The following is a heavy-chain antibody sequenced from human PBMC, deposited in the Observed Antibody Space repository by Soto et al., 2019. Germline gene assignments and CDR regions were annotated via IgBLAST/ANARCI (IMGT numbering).Heavy chain of an antibody. Sequence: EVQLVESGGGLVKPGGSLRLSCAASGFTFSSYSMNWVRQAPGKGLEWVSSISSSSSYIYYADSVKGRFTISRGNAKNYLYLQKNSLRTEDTAVYYCARAVGIEVVPDAIDYWGQGTLVTVSS. J-gene: IGHJ4*02. V-gene: IGHV3-21*01. D-gene: IGHD2-2*01. CDR3: ARAVGIEVVPDAIDY. CDR2: ISSSSSYI. CDR1: GFTFSSYS.